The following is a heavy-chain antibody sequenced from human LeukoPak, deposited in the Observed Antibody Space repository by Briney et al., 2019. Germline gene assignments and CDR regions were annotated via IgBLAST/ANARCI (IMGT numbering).Heavy chain of an antibody. CDR1: GFTFDDYT. CDR2: ISWEGGST. J-gene: IGHJ6*03. Sequence: GGSLRLSCAASGFTFDDYTMHWVRQAPGKGLEWVSLISWEGGSTYYVDSVKGRFTISRDNSKNSLYLQMNSLRTEDTALYYCAKAGYCSSTSCFTYYYYYMDVWGKGTTVTVAS. D-gene: IGHD2-2*01. CDR3: AKAGYCSSTSCFTYYYYYMDV. V-gene: IGHV3-43*01.